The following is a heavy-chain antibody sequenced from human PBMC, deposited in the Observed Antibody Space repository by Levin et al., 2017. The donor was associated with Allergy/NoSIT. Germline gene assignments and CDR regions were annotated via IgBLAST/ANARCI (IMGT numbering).Heavy chain of an antibody. CDR2: IYPYNSDL. J-gene: IGHJ5*02. CDR3: ARSLYINYVEESWVDP. V-gene: IGHV5-51*01. CDR1: GFNFDDSW. Sequence: KNGESLKISCHAFGFNFDDSWIAWVRQMPGKRLEWIGFIYPYNSDLRYNPSMEGQVTMSVDESTNTAYLQWSSLKASDTAMYYCARSLYINYVEESWVDPWGQGTLVTVSS. D-gene: IGHD3-10*02.